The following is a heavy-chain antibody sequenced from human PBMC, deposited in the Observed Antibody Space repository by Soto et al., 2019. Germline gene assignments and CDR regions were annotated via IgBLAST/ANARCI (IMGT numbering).Heavy chain of an antibody. V-gene: IGHV4-34*01. CDR1: GGSFSGYY. Sequence: QVQLQQWGAGLLKPSETLSLTCAVYGGSFSGYYWSWIRQPPGKGLEWIGEINHSGSTNYNPSLKSRVTISVDTSKNQFSLKLSSVTAADTAVYYCAASRGIYCSGGSCLDYWGQGTLVTVSS. CDR2: INHSGST. J-gene: IGHJ4*02. CDR3: AASRGIYCSGGSCLDY. D-gene: IGHD2-15*01.